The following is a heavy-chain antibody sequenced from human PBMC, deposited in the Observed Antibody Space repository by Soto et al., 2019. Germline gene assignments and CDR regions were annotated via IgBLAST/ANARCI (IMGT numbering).Heavy chain of an antibody. Sequence: ASVKVSCKASGYNFLGFWLQWVRQAPGQGLEWTGRINPNSGGTDYAQKFQDRVTMTSDTSITTAYMELSRLTSDDTAIYYCSISMAVPDPHTAFDFWGQGVPVTV. J-gene: IGHJ4*02. D-gene: IGHD6-19*01. V-gene: IGHV1-2*06. CDR2: INPNSGGT. CDR1: GYNFLGFW. CDR3: SISMAVPDPHTAFDF.